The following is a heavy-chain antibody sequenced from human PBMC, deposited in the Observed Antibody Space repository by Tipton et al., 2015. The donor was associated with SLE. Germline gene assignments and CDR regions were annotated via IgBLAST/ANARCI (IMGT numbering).Heavy chain of an antibody. J-gene: IGHJ4*02. Sequence: TLSLTCTVSGVSISSYYWIWIRQPPGKALEWIGYIFYSGSTNYNPSLKSRVTISVDTSKNQFSLQLSSVTAADTAVYYCARSLRACCYDSTVAFWGQGPLVPV. CDR3: ARSLRACCYDSTVAF. CDR1: GVSISSYY. V-gene: IGHV4-59*01. CDR2: IFYSGST. D-gene: IGHD3-22*01.